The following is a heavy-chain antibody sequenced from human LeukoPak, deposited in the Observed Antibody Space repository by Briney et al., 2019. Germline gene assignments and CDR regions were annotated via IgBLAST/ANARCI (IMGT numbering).Heavy chain of an antibody. J-gene: IGHJ6*03. CDR3: AKDSVPDTYYYYYMDV. CDR1: GFTVSNNY. V-gene: IGHV3-53*01. D-gene: IGHD2-2*01. Sequence: GGSLRLSCAASGFTVSNNYMTWVCQAPGKGLEWVALIYSVGTTFYADSVKGRFTISRDNSKNTLYLQMNSLRVEDTAVYYCAKDSVPDTYYYYYMDVWGKGTTVTVSS. CDR2: IYSVGTT.